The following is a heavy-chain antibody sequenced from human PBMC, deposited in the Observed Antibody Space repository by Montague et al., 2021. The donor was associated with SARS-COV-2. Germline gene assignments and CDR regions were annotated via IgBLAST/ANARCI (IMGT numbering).Heavy chain of an antibody. D-gene: IGHD3-22*01. CDR3: ARGRQHFNMIVVVMTGGEYYFDY. J-gene: IGHJ4*02. CDR2: INHRGTS. V-gene: IGHV4-34*01. Sequence: SETLSLTCAVYGGSFSDNYWGWIRKPPGKGLEWIGEINHRGTSNYNPSLKSRVSISVDTSKNQFSLYLGSVTAADTAVYYCARGRQHFNMIVVVMTGGEYYFDYWGQGTLVTVSS. CDR1: GGSFSDNY.